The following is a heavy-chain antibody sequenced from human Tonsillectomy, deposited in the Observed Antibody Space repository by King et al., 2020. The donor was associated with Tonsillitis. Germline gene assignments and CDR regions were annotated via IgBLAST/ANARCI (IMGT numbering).Heavy chain of an antibody. Sequence: VQLVESGGGVVQPGRSLRLSCAASGFTFSSYGMHWVRQAPGKGLEWVAVISYDGSNKYYADSVKGRFTISRDNSKNTLYLQMNSLRAEDTAVYYCAKAMGVTFFDYWGQGTLVTVSS. J-gene: IGHJ4*02. CDR2: ISYDGSNK. V-gene: IGHV3-30*18. D-gene: IGHD3-10*01. CDR1: GFTFSSYG. CDR3: AKAMGVTFFDY.